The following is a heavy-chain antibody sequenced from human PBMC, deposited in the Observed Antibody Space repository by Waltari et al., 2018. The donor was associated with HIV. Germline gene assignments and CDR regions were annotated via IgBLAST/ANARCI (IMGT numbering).Heavy chain of an antibody. J-gene: IGHJ4*02. Sequence: QVQLQESGPVLVKPSETLSLACIVSHGSMKTPSWSWIRQPAGKGLEWIGRIYGTGTTDYSSSLKTRVTMTADTSNNQFSLKLRSVSAADTAVYFCAAGGKDTSGFYLGDYFESWGQGILVTVSS. CDR3: AAGGKDTSGFYLGDYFES. V-gene: IGHV4-4*07. D-gene: IGHD6-19*01. CDR1: HGSMKTPS. CDR2: IYGTGTT.